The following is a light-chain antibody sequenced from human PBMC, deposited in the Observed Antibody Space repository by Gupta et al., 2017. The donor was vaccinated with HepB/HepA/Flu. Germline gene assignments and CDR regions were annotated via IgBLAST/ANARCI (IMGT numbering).Light chain of an antibody. Sequence: QSVLPPPPSVSSSPVQTVTISCSGSSSNIGNHYVSLYQQLPGTAPKLLIYANNKRPSAIPDRFSGSQSGTSATLGITGLQTGDDADYYSGARDSSGSGGVFGGGTKLTVL. CDR3: GARDSSGSGGV. CDR1: SSNIGNHY. CDR2: ANN. V-gene: IGLV1-51*01. J-gene: IGLJ2*01.